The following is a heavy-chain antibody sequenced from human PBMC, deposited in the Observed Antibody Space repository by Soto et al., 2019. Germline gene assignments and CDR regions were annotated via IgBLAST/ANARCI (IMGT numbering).Heavy chain of an antibody. J-gene: IGHJ6*02. CDR1: GFTFSSYA. V-gene: IGHV3-30-3*01. D-gene: IGHD1-26*01. CDR2: ISYDGSNK. CDR3: ARDRGGMGGMDV. Sequence: QVQLVESGGGVVQPGRSLRLSCAASGFTFSSYAMHWVRQAPGKGLEWVAVISYDGSNKYYADSVKGRFTISRDNSMNTLYLQMNSLRAEDTAVYYCARDRGGMGGMDVWGQGTTVTVSS.